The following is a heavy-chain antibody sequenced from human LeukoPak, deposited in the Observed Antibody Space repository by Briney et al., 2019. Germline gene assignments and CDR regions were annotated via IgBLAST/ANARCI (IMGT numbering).Heavy chain of an antibody. J-gene: IGHJ5*02. Sequence: GESLKISCKGSGYSFTSYWIGWVRQRPGKGLEWMGIIYPGDSDTRYSPSFQGQVTISADKSISTAYLQWSSLKASDTAMYYCARQYCSSTSCHGNWFDPWGQGTLVTVSS. CDR1: GYSFTSYW. V-gene: IGHV5-51*01. D-gene: IGHD2-2*01. CDR2: IYPGDSDT. CDR3: ARQYCSSTSCHGNWFDP.